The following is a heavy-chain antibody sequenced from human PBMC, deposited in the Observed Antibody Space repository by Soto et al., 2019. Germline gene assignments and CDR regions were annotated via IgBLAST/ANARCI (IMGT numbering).Heavy chain of an antibody. D-gene: IGHD1-26*01. J-gene: IGHJ3*02. CDR2: TYYRSQWHN. Sequence: SQTLSLPCGISGDSVSSNRATWNWIRQSPSRGLEWLGRTYYRSQWHNEYEESVKSRITINPDTSKNQFSLQLNSLSPEDTAVYYCARERGFLSGALDIWGRGTMVTVSS. V-gene: IGHV6-1*01. CDR1: GDSVSSNRAT. CDR3: ARERGFLSGALDI.